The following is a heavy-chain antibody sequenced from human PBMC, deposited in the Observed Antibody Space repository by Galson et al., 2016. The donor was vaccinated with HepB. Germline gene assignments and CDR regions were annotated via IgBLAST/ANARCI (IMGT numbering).Heavy chain of an antibody. D-gene: IGHD3-10*01. CDR2: IRSSSNTI. CDR3: ARGFWFGLGRKYGMDV. V-gene: IGHV3-48*02. J-gene: IGHJ6*02. CDR1: GFPFSSYS. Sequence: LRLSCAASGFPFSSYSMNWVRQAPGKGLEWVSYIRSSSNTIYYADSVKGRFTISRDNAKNSLFLQMKSLRDEDTAVYYCARGFWFGLGRKYGMDVWGQGTTVTVSS.